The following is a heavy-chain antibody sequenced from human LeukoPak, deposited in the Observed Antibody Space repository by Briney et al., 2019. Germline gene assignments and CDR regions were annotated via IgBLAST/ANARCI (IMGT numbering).Heavy chain of an antibody. CDR1: GGSISDYY. D-gene: IGHD3-9*01. CDR3: ARGAIYHILTGYYVFDY. V-gene: IGHV4-4*07. CDR2: AYSSGGT. Sequence: SETLSLTCTVSGGSISDYYWTWIRQPAGNELKWIVLAYSSGGTKYNPSLESRATTSVETSKKQFSLKLTSVTAADTAVYYCARGAIYHILTGYYVFDYWGQGNLVTVSS. J-gene: IGHJ4*02.